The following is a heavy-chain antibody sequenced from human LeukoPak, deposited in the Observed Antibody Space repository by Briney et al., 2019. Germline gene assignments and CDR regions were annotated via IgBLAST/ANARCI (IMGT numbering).Heavy chain of an antibody. CDR2: ISYDGSNK. Sequence: GGSLRLSCAASGFTFSSYAMHWVRQAPGKGLEWVAVISYDGSNKYYADSVKGRFTISRDNSKNTLYLQMNSLRAEDTAVYYCARTNYYGSGSYGYYFDYWGQGTLVTVSS. CDR3: ARTNYYGSGSYGYYFDY. J-gene: IGHJ4*02. D-gene: IGHD3-10*01. CDR1: GFTFSSYA. V-gene: IGHV3-30*04.